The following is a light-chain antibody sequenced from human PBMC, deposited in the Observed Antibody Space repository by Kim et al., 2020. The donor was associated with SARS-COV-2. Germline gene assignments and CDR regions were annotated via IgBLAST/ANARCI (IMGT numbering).Light chain of an antibody. CDR1: QGINNC. J-gene: IGKJ4*01. Sequence: ASVGDRVTITCRASQGINNCLAWFQQKPGKAPNSLIYVASTLQSGVPSRFSGSGSGTDFTLTISSLQPEDFATYYCQQYNSYPLTFGGGTKVDIK. CDR2: VAS. V-gene: IGKV1-16*01. CDR3: QQYNSYPLT.